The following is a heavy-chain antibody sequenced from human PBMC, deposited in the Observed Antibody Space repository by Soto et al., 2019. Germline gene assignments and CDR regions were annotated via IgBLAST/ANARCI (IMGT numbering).Heavy chain of an antibody. CDR1: GFTFNTYD. V-gene: IGHV3-21*01. D-gene: IGHD2-21*01. CDR2: ITTSSAYI. Sequence: EVQLVESGGGLVKPGGSLRLSCAASGFTFNTYDMNWVRQAPGKGLEWVSSITTSSAYIYYADSLKGRITISRHNAKNSPFLQMNSLRAEDTALYYCVRSGTARLLRHSWFDTWGQGTLVTVSS. CDR3: VRSGTARLLRHSWFDT. J-gene: IGHJ5*02.